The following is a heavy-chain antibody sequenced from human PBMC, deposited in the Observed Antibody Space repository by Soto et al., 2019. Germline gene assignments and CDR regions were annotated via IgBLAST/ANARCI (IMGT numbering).Heavy chain of an antibody. Sequence: ASVKVSCKASGYTFTSYGISWVRQAPGQGLDWMGWISAYNGNTKYAQDLQGRVTMTTDTSTSTAYMEPRSLRSDDTAVYYCARFSGGSYNTYYFYYGMDVWGQGTTVTVS. CDR2: ISAYNGNT. D-gene: IGHD2-15*01. CDR1: GYTFTSYG. V-gene: IGHV1-18*01. CDR3: ARFSGGSYNTYYFYYGMDV. J-gene: IGHJ6*02.